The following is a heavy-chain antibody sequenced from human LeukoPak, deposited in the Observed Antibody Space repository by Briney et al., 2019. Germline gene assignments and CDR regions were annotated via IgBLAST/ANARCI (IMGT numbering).Heavy chain of an antibody. Sequence: ASVKVSCKASGGTFSSYAISWVRQAPGQGLEWMGGIIPIFGTANYAQKFQGRVTITADETTSTAYMELSSLRSDDTAVYYCARGDETSYYYGMDVWGQGTTVTVSS. CDR2: IIPIFGTA. V-gene: IGHV1-69*13. J-gene: IGHJ6*02. CDR3: ARGDETSYYYGMDV. D-gene: IGHD1-1*01. CDR1: GGTFSSYA.